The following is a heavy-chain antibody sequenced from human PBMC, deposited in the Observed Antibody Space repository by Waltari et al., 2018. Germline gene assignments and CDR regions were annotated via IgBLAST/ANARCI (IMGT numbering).Heavy chain of an antibody. CDR1: GFTFRSYA. CDR2: ISYDGSNK. Sequence: QVQLVESGGGVVQPGRSLRRSCAASGFTFRSYALHWVRTAPGKGLEWVAVISYDGSNKYYADSVKGRFTISRDNSKNTLYLQMNSLRAEDTAVYYCARDKADNWNYCDYWGQGTLVTVSS. D-gene: IGHD1-20*01. CDR3: ARDKADNWNYCDY. J-gene: IGHJ4*02. V-gene: IGHV3-30*01.